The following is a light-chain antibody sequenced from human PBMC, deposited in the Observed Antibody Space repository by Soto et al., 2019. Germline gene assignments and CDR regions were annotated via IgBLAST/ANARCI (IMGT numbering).Light chain of an antibody. CDR2: EGS. CDR1: NGDVGSYDL. V-gene: IGLV2-23*01. J-gene: IGLJ1*01. Sequence: QSVLTQPASVSGSPGQSITISCTGTNGDVGSYDLVSWYQQHPGKAPKLMIYEGSKRPSGVSNRFSGSKSGNTASLTISGLQAEDEADYYCCSYAGSFYVFXTGTKVTVL. CDR3: CSYAGSFYV.